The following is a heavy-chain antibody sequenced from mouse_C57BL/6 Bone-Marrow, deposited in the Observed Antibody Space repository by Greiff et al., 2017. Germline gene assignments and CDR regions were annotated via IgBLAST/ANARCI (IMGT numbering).Heavy chain of an antibody. CDR3: APIYSNLFYWYFDV. V-gene: IGHV1-64*01. J-gene: IGHJ1*03. CDR1: GYTFTSYW. Sequence: VQLQQPGAELVKPGASVKLSCKASGYTFTSYWMHWVKQRPGQGLEWIGMIHPNSGSTNYNEKFKSKATLTVDQSSSTAYMQLSSLTSDDSAVYYCAPIYSNLFYWYFDVWGTGTTVTVSS. D-gene: IGHD2-5*01. CDR2: IHPNSGST.